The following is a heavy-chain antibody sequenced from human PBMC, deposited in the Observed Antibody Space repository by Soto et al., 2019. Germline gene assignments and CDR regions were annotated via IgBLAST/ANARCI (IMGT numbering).Heavy chain of an antibody. CDR1: GFTFSNAW. V-gene: IGHV3-15*01. Sequence: GGSLRLSCAASGFTFSNAWMSWVRQAPGKGLEWVGRIKSKTDGGTTDYAAPVKGRFTISRDDSKNTLYLQMNSLKTEDTAVYYCTYFGVAAMGYYYYYMDVWGKGTTVTVSS. CDR2: IKSKTDGGTT. D-gene: IGHD2-15*01. J-gene: IGHJ6*03. CDR3: TYFGVAAMGYYYYYMDV.